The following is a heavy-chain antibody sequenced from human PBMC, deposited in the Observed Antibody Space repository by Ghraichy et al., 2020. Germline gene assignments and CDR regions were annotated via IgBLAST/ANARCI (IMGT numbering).Heavy chain of an antibody. CDR3: ARLGYYIGYDFRYYYYMDV. Sequence: SQTLSLTCAVSGDFISSSSYSWGWIRQPPGKGLEWIESFYYSGTTYYNPSLKSRVTISVDTSANQFSLKLSSVTAADTAVYYCARLGYYIGYDFRYYYYMDVWGKGTTVTVSS. J-gene: IGHJ6*03. CDR1: GDFISSSSYS. D-gene: IGHD5-12*01. V-gene: IGHV4-39*01. CDR2: FYYSGTT.